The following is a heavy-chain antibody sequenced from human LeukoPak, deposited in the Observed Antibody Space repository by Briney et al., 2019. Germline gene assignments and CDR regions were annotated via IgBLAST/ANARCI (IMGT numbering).Heavy chain of an antibody. D-gene: IGHD4-17*01. V-gene: IGHV3-7*03. CDR3: ARDQWSVAVTTYYYYYMDV. J-gene: IGHJ6*03. CDR2: IKQDGSEK. Sequence: GGSLRLSCAASGFSFSNYWMSWVRQAPGKGLEWVANIKQDGSEKYYVDSVKGRFTISRDNAKNSLYLQMNSLRSDDTAVYYCARDQWSVAVTTYYYYYMDVWGKGTTVTISS. CDR1: GFSFSNYW.